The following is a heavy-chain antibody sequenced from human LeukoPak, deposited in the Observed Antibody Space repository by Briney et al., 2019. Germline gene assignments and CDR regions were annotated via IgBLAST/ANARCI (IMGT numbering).Heavy chain of an antibody. CDR3: TRDTGTTGEVKFDP. Sequence: SETLSLTCTVSGSSFGDYYWSWIQQPAGKGLEWIGRIYTSGSTTYNPSLKSRVTMSVDTSKSQFSLNLMSVTAADTAVYYCTRDTGTTGEVKFDPWGQGTLVTVSS. CDR1: GSSFGDYY. CDR2: IYTSGST. D-gene: IGHD4-17*01. V-gene: IGHV4-4*07. J-gene: IGHJ5*02.